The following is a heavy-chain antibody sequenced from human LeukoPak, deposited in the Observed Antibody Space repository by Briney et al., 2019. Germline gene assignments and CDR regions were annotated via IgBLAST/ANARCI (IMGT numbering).Heavy chain of an antibody. CDR1: GGSISSYY. J-gene: IGHJ4*02. Sequence: SETLSLTCTVSGGSISSYYWSWIRKPPGKGLEWIGYIYYSGSTNYNPSLKSRVTISVDTSKNQFSLKLSSVTAADTAVYYCARGLHYYDSSGPRYDYWGQGTLVTVSS. D-gene: IGHD3-22*01. CDR3: ARGLHYYDSSGPRYDY. V-gene: IGHV4-59*01. CDR2: IYYSGST.